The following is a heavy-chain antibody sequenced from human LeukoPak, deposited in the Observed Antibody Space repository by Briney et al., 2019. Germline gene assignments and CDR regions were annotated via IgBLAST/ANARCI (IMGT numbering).Heavy chain of an antibody. V-gene: IGHV4-39*07. J-gene: IGHJ3*02. CDR2: IYYSGSA. D-gene: IGHD1-14*01. Sequence: PSETLSLTCTVSGGSVNSGTYYWSWIRQPPGKGLEWIGNIYYSGSAYYNPSLKSRVTMSVDTSKNQFSLKLSSVTAADTAVYYCARSGRRSDAFDIWGQGTMVTVSS. CDR3: ARSGRRSDAFDI. CDR1: GGSVNSGTYY.